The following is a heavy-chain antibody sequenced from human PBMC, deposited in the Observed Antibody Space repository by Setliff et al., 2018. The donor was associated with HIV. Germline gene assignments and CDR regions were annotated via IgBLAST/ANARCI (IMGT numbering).Heavy chain of an antibody. J-gene: IGHJ4*02. V-gene: IGHV4-34*01. CDR1: GGSFSGY. CDR3: VASSSWSCRLNY. Sequence: ASETLSLTCAVYGGSFSGYWSWIRQSPGKGLEWLGEINHSGNTHYDPSLKSRLTISIDTSKKQFSLKSTSVTAADAAIYYCVASSSWSCRLNYWGQGTLVTVSS. D-gene: IGHD2-2*01. CDR2: INHSGNT.